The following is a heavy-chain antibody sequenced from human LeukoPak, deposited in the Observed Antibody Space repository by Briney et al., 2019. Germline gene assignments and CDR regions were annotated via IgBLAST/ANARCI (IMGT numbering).Heavy chain of an antibody. CDR1: GFTFSSYS. Sequence: GGSLRLSCAASGFTFSSYSMNWVRQAPGKGLEWVSSTSSSSSYIYYADSVKGRFTISRDNSKNTLYLQMNSLRIEDTAVYYCGRGSVGFGELNYWGQGTLVTVSS. V-gene: IGHV3-21*01. CDR3: GRGSVGFGELNY. D-gene: IGHD3-10*01. CDR2: TSSSSSYI. J-gene: IGHJ4*02.